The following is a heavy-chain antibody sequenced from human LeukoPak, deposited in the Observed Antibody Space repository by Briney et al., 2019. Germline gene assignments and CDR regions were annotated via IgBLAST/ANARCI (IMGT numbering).Heavy chain of an antibody. J-gene: IGHJ6*02. CDR3: ARDLPYYYDSSGRLYGMDV. D-gene: IGHD3-22*01. V-gene: IGHV4-34*01. CDR2: INHSGST. CDR1: GGSFSGYY. Sequence: PSETLSLTCAVYGGSFSGYYWSWIRQPPGKGLEWIGEINHSGSTNYNPSLKSRVTISVDTSKNQFSLKLSSVTAADTAVYYCARDLPYYYDSSGRLYGMDVWGQGTTVTVSS.